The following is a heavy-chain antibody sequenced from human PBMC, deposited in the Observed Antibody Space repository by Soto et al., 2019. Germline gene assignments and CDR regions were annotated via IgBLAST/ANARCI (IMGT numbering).Heavy chain of an antibody. CDR3: ASGHGGDILTGRAHY. Sequence: QVQLQESGPGLVKPSQTLSLTCTVSGGSISSGDYYWSWIRQPPGKGLEWIGYIYYSGSTYYNPSRKSRVTISVDTSKNQFSLKLSSVTAADTAVYYCASGHGGDILTGRAHYWGQGTLVTVSS. CDR1: GGSISSGDYY. D-gene: IGHD3-9*01. J-gene: IGHJ4*02. CDR2: IYYSGST. V-gene: IGHV4-30-4*01.